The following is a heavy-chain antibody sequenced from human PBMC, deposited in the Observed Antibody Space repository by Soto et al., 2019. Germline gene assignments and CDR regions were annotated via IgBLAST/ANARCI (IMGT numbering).Heavy chain of an antibody. V-gene: IGHV1-69*13. D-gene: IGHD6-19*01. CDR1: GGTFSSYA. J-gene: IGHJ6*02. CDR2: IIPIFGTA. Sequence: GASVKVSCKASGGTFSSYAISWVRQAPGQGLEWMGGIIPIFGTANYAQKFQGRVTITADESTSTAYMELSSLRSEDTAVYYCARDRNSGWSYYYYYYGMDVWGQGTTVTV. CDR3: ARDRNSGWSYYYYYYGMDV.